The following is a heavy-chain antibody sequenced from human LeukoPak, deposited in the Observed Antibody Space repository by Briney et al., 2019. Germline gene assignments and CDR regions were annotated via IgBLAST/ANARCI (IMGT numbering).Heavy chain of an antibody. CDR1: GFTFSSYS. V-gene: IGHV3-21*01. D-gene: IGHD3-22*01. Sequence: GGSLRLSCAASGFTFSSYSMNWVRQAPGKVLEWVSSISSSSSYIYYADSVKGRFTISRDNAKNSLYLQMNSLRAEDTAVYFCAREFLYYDSSGYLPGNFDYWGQGTLVTVSS. CDR2: ISSSSSYI. CDR3: AREFLYYDSSGYLPGNFDY. J-gene: IGHJ4*02.